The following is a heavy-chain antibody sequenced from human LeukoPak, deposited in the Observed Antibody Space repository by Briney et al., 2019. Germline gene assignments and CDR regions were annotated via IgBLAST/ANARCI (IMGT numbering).Heavy chain of an antibody. J-gene: IGHJ4*02. CDR1: GYTFTSYD. V-gene: IGHV1-8*01. Sequence: ASVKVSCKASGYTFTSYDINWVRQATGQGLEWMGWMNPNSGNTGYAQKFQGRVTMTRNTSISTAYMELSSLRSEDTAVYYWARAGGNTYGYVYWGQGPRVTVPS. CDR2: MNPNSGNT. CDR3: ARAGGNTYGYVY. D-gene: IGHD5-18*01.